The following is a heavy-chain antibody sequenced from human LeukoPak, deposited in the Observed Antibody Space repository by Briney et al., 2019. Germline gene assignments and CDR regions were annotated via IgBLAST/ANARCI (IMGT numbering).Heavy chain of an antibody. Sequence: SETLSLTCSVSGDSISNYYWNWIRQSPGKGLEWIGYILSSGSTHHNPSLASRISLSIDPSKNQFSLKLSSVTAADTAVYSIGKGNWLDPWGQGTLVTVSS. CDR3: GKGNWLDP. D-gene: IGHD2-21*01. V-gene: IGHV4-4*09. CDR1: GDSISNYY. CDR2: ILSSGST. J-gene: IGHJ5*02.